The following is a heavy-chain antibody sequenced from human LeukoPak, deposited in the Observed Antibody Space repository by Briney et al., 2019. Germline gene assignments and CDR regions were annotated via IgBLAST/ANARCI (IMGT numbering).Heavy chain of an antibody. J-gene: IGHJ4*02. CDR1: GFTFNHYW. Sequence: GGSLRLSCVASGFTFNHYWMSWVRQAPGKGLEWVANIKQDGSEKHLVDSVKGRFTISRDNAKNSLYLQMNSLRGEDTAVYYCAVNVPPDYWGQGTLVTVSS. CDR2: IKQDGSEK. V-gene: IGHV3-7*01. D-gene: IGHD2-2*01. CDR3: AVNVPPDY.